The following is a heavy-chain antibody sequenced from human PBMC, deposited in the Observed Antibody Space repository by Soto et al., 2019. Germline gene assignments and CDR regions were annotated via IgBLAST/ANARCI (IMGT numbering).Heavy chain of an antibody. CDR3: ARSPFSSRWAVDY. J-gene: IGHJ4*02. Sequence: EVQLVESGGGLVKPGGSLRLSCAASGFTLSSYTMHWVRRAPWRGLEWVSSLSSSTTLQDYADSVKGRFTISRDYAKNALYLQVTSLRAEDTAMYYCARSPFSSRWAVDYWGQGTPVTVSS. CDR2: LSSSTTLQ. D-gene: IGHD6-13*01. V-gene: IGHV3-21*01. CDR1: GFTLSSYT.